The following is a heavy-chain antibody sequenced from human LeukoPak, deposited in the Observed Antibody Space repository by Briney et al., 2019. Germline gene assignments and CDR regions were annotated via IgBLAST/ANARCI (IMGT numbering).Heavy chain of an antibody. J-gene: IGHJ5*02. Sequence: PSETLSLTCTVSGGSISSYYWSWIRQPPGKGREWIGYIYTSGSTNYNPSLKTRVTISVDTSKNQFSLKLSSVTAADTAVYYCARRDTMIPNWFDPWGQGTLVTVSS. CDR2: IYTSGST. CDR3: ARRDTMIPNWFDP. V-gene: IGHV4-4*09. D-gene: IGHD3-22*01. CDR1: GGSISSYY.